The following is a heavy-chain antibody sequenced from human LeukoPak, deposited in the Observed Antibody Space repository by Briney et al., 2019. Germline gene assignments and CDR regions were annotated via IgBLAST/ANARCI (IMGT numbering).Heavy chain of an antibody. V-gene: IGHV3-30-3*01. CDR3: ARDRVVGATGCCWFDP. Sequence: GGSLRLSCAASGFTFSSYAMHWVRQAPGKGLEWVAVISYDGSNKYYADSVKGRFTISRDNSKNTLYLQMNSLRAEDTAVYYCARDRVVGATGCCWFDPWGQGTLVTVSS. CDR2: ISYDGSNK. CDR1: GFTFSSYA. D-gene: IGHD1-26*01. J-gene: IGHJ5*02.